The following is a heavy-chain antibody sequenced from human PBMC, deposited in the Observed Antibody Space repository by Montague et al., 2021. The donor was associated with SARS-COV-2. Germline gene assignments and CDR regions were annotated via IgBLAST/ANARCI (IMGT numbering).Heavy chain of an antibody. D-gene: IGHD1-26*01. V-gene: IGHV3-33*01. CDR3: ARGSVGGYYFDY. CDR2: IWYDGSNG. J-gene: IGHJ4*02. CDR1: GFIFSSYG. Sequence: SLRLSCAASGFIFSSYGMHWVRQALGKGLEWVAHIWYDGSNGNYVDSVKGRFTISRDNFKNTLYLQMNSLRAEDTAIYYCARGSVGGYYFDYWGQGTLVTVSS.